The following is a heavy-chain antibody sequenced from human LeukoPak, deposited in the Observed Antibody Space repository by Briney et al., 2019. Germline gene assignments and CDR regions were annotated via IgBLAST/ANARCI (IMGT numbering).Heavy chain of an antibody. CDR1: GFTFSNYD. D-gene: IGHD6-13*01. J-gene: IGHJ4*02. CDR3: ASSPAYSSSWYAIDN. V-gene: IGHV3-13*01. Sequence: GGSLRLSCAASGFTFSNYDMHWVRQAAGKGLEWVSAIGTAGDTYYPGSVKGRCTISGENAKNSLYLQMNSLSAGDTAVYYCASSPAYSSSWYAIDNWGLGTLVTVSS. CDR2: IGTAGDT.